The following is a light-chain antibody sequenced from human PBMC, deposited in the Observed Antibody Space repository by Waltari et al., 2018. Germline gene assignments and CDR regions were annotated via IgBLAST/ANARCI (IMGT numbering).Light chain of an antibody. V-gene: IGLV3-19*01. CDR1: SLRTYY. Sequence: SSELTQDPAVSVALGQTVRITCQGDSLRTYYASWYQQKPGQAPVLVIYGKNNRPSGIPDRFSGSSSGNTASLTITGAQAEDEADYYCNYRDSSGNHLVFGTGTKVTVL. CDR3: NYRDSSGNHLV. J-gene: IGLJ1*01. CDR2: GKN.